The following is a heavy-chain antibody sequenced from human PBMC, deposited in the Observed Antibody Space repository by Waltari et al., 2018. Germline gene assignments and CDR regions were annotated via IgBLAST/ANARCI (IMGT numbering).Heavy chain of an antibody. CDR2: IIPIFGTA. CDR1: GGTFSSYA. J-gene: IGHJ4*02. CDR3: AYTGYCSSTSCRFIFDY. D-gene: IGHD2-2*01. Sequence: QVQLVQSGAEVKKPGSSVKVSCKASGGTFSSYAISWVRQAPGQGLEWMGGIIPIFGTANDAQKFQGRVTITADESTSTAYMELSSLRSEDTAVYYCAYTGYCSSTSCRFIFDYWGQGTLVTVSS. V-gene: IGHV1-69*12.